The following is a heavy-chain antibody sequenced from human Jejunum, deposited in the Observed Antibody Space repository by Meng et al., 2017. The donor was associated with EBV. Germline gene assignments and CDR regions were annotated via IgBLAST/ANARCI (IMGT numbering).Heavy chain of an antibody. V-gene: IGHV4-4*02. CDR2: IWHGGNT. CDR3: ARGNAYNVPSFDY. D-gene: IGHD5-24*01. CDR1: GASITGTNW. Sequence: VQLQGPGPGLVTPSRTLSLTCAVSGASITGTNWWSWVRQPPGKGLEWIAEIWHGGNTNYNPALKSRVTISVDKSNNQFSLKLASVTAADTAVYFCARGNAYNVPSFDYWGQGTLVTASS. J-gene: IGHJ4*02.